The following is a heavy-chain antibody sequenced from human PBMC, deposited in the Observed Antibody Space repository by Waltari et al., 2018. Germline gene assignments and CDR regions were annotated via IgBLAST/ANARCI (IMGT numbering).Heavy chain of an antibody. Sequence: QVQLQESGPGLVKPSETLSLTCTVSGGSISSYYWSWIRQPAGKGLEWIGRIYTSGSTNYNPSLKSRVTMSVDTSKNQFSLKLSSVTAADTAVYYCARDNSIYDFWSGYFFDWFDPWGQGTLVTVSS. V-gene: IGHV4-4*07. CDR2: IYTSGST. D-gene: IGHD3-3*01. CDR3: ARDNSIYDFWSGYFFDWFDP. CDR1: GGSISSYY. J-gene: IGHJ5*02.